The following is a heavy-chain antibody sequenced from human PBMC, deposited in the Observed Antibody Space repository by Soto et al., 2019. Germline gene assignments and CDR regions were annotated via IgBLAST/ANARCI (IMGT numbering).Heavy chain of an antibody. Sequence: QVQLQESGPGLVKPSQTLSLTCTVSGGSISSGGYYWSWIRQHPGNGLEWIGYIYYSGSTYYNPSLKTRVTISVDTSKNQFSLKLSSVTAADTAVYYCAREEGSSHSYYFDYWGQGTLVTVSS. D-gene: IGHD6-13*01. V-gene: IGHV4-31*03. CDR3: AREEGSSHSYYFDY. CDR2: IYYSGST. CDR1: GGSISSGGYY. J-gene: IGHJ4*02.